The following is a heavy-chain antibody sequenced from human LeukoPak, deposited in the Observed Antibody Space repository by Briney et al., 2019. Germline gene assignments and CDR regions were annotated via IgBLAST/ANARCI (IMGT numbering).Heavy chain of an antibody. CDR3: ARGVYLGNGYYFDY. CDR1: GGSISSYY. J-gene: IGHJ4*02. D-gene: IGHD2-8*01. Sequence: SETLSLTCTVSGGSISSYYWSWIRQPPGKGLGWIGYIYYSGSTNYNPSLKSRVTISVDTSKNQFSLKLNSVIAADTAMYYCARGVYLGNGYYFDYWGQGTLVTVSS. CDR2: IYYSGST. V-gene: IGHV4-59*12.